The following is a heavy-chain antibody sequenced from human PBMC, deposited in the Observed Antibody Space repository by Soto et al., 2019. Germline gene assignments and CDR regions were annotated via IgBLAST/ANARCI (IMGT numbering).Heavy chain of an antibody. CDR2: ISAYNGNT. CDR1: GYTFTSYG. J-gene: IGHJ6*03. CDR3: ARVGGNIVVVPAAISSDYYYYYMDV. Sequence: QVQLVQSGAEVKKPGASVKVSCKASGYTFTSYGISWVRQAPGQGLEWMGWISAYNGNTNYAQKLQGRVTMTTDTSTSPAYMELRSLRSDDTAVYYCARVGGNIVVVPAAISSDYYYYYMDVWGKGTTVTVSS. V-gene: IGHV1-18*01. D-gene: IGHD2-2*01.